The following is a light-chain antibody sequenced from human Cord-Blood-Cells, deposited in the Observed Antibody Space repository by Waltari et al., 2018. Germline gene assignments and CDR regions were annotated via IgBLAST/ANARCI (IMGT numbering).Light chain of an antibody. CDR3: SSYTSSSTYV. Sequence: QSALTQPASVSGSPGQSITISCTGTSRDVGGYNYVSWYPQHPGQAPKLMIYDVSKPPSGVSNRFSGSKSGNPASLTISGLQAEDEADYYCSSYTSSSTYVFGTGTKVTVL. J-gene: IGLJ1*01. V-gene: IGLV2-14*01. CDR2: DVS. CDR1: SRDVGGYNY.